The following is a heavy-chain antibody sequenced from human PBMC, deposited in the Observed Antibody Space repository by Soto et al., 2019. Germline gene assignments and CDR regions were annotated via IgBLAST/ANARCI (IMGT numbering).Heavy chain of an antibody. J-gene: IGHJ3*02. V-gene: IGHV3-43*01. Sequence: GGSLRLSCAASGFTFDDYTMHWVRQAPGKGLEWVSLISWDGGSTYYADSVKGRFTISRDNSKNSLYLQMNSLRTEDTALYYCQAYYYYSSGYNKVLDAFEIWGQGTMVTVSS. CDR2: ISWDGGST. CDR1: GFTFDDYT. CDR3: QAYYYYSSGYNKVLDAFEI. D-gene: IGHD3-22*01.